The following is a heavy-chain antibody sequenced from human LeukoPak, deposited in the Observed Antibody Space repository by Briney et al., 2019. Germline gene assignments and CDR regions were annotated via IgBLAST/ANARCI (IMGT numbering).Heavy chain of an antibody. Sequence: ASVKVSCKASGYTFTSYGISWVRQAPGQGLEWMGWISAYNGNTNHAQKLQGRVTMTTDTSTSTAYMELRSLRSDDTAVYYCARDSCSGGSCYGVPDYWGQGTLVTVSS. CDR1: GYTFTSYG. J-gene: IGHJ4*02. V-gene: IGHV1-18*01. CDR3: ARDSCSGGSCYGVPDY. D-gene: IGHD2-15*01. CDR2: ISAYNGNT.